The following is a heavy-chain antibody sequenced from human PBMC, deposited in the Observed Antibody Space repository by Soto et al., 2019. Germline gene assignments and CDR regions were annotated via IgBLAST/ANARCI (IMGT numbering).Heavy chain of an antibody. CDR3: AKDKVYNNYEHYFDY. D-gene: IGHD4-4*01. CDR1: RFSFENYA. CDR2: ISWHSGNL. V-gene: IGHV3-9*01. Sequence: EVQLVESGGGLVQPGRSLRLSCAASRFSFENYAMHWVRQAPGKGLEWVSGISWHSGNLGYADSVRGRFTISRDNAKNSLYLQMNSLRPEDTGLYYCAKDKVYNNYEHYFDYWGQGTLVTVSS. J-gene: IGHJ4*02.